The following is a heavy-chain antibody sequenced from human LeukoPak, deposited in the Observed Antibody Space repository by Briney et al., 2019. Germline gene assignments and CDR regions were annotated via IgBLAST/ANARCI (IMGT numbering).Heavy chain of an antibody. J-gene: IGHJ4*02. CDR2: IYPGDSDT. CDR1: GYSFTSYW. CDR3: ARRGLQYYYGSGSYHFDY. Sequence: GESLKISCKGSGYSFTSYWIGWVRQMPGKGLEWMGIIYPGDSDTRYSPSFQGQVTISADKSISTAYLQWSSLKASDTAMYYCARRGLQYYYGSGSYHFDYWGQGTLVTVSS. V-gene: IGHV5-51*01. D-gene: IGHD3-10*01.